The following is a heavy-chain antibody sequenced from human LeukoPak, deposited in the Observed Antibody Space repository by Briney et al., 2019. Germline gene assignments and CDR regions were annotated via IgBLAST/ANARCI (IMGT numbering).Heavy chain of an antibody. Sequence: ASVKVSCKASGYTFTGYNMHWVRQAPGQGLEWMGWINPNSGGTNYAPKFQGRVTMTRDTSINTAYMDLSRLRSDDTAVYYCARSRRTSRQNISPFDYWGQGTLVTVS. CDR1: GYTFTGYN. J-gene: IGHJ4*02. CDR2: INPNSGGT. D-gene: IGHD1-1*01. V-gene: IGHV1-2*02. CDR3: ARSRRTSRQNISPFDY.